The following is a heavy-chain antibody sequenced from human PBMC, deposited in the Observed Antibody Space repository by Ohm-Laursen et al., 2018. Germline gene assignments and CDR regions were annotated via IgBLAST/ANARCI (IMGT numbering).Heavy chain of an antibody. J-gene: IGHJ4*02. D-gene: IGHD2-2*01. CDR2: IWYDGSNK. V-gene: IGHV3-33*01. Sequence: SLRLSCAASGFTFSSYGMHWVRQAPGKGLEWVAVIWYDGSNKYYADSVKGRFTISRDNSKNTLYLQMNSLRAEDTAVYYCAREQVHQDIVVVPVTAAIWFGLSYWGQGTLVTVSS. CDR3: AREQVHQDIVVVPVTAAIWFGLSY. CDR1: GFTFSSYG.